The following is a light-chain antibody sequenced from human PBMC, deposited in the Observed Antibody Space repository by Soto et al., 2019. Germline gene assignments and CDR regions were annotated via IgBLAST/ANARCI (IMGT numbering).Light chain of an antibody. Sequence: DIQMTQSPSSLSASVGDRVTITCRASQSISSYLSWYRQKPGKAPKRLIYVGSTLQSGVPSRFSGSGSGTDFTLTISSLQPEDFATYFCQQTYPTPFTFGGGTKVDIK. V-gene: IGKV1-39*01. CDR2: VGS. CDR1: QSISSY. CDR3: QQTYPTPFT. J-gene: IGKJ4*01.